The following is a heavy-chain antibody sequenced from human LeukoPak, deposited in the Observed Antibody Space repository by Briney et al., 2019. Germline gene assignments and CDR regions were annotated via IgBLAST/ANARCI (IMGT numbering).Heavy chain of an antibody. J-gene: IGHJ3*01. Sequence: KGLEWVANIDQGGSTKYYVDSLKGRFTISRDNAKNSLYLQMNSLRAEDTAVYYCVRDKGGRSGAIYYDAFDVWGQGTMVTVSS. CDR2: IDQGGSTK. D-gene: IGHD1-26*01. V-gene: IGHV3-7*01. CDR3: VRDKGGRSGAIYYDAFDV.